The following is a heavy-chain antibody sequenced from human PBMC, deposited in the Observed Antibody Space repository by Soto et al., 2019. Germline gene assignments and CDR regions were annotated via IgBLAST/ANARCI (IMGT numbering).Heavy chain of an antibody. J-gene: IGHJ5*02. CDR1: GGSISSGGYY. Sequence: SETLSLTCTVSGGSISSGGYYWSWIRQHPGKGLEWIGYIYYSGSTYYNPSLKSRVTISVDTSKNQFSLKLSSVTAADTAVYYCAIEQLAATHNWFDPWGQGTLVTVSS. V-gene: IGHV4-31*03. D-gene: IGHD2-15*01. CDR2: IYYSGST. CDR3: AIEQLAATHNWFDP.